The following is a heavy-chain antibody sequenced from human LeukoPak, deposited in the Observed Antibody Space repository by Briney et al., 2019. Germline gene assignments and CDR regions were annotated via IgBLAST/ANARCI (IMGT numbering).Heavy chain of an antibody. D-gene: IGHD3-9*01. CDR2: INHSGST. Sequence: SETLSLTCAVYGGSFSGYYWSWIRQPPGKGLEWIGEINHSGSTNYNPSLKSRVTISVDTSKNQFSLKLSSVTAADTAVYYCARQEFKDILTGGYYFDYWGQGTLVTVSS. CDR1: GGSFSGYY. CDR3: ARQEFKDILTGGYYFDY. J-gene: IGHJ4*02. V-gene: IGHV4-34*01.